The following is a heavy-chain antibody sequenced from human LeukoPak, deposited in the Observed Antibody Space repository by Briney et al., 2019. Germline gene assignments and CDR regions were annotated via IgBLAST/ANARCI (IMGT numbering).Heavy chain of an antibody. CDR1: GDSIRSYQ. J-gene: IGHJ4*02. CDR2: ISYSGGT. D-gene: IGHD3-16*01. V-gene: IGHV4-59*01. CDR3: ATVGRGDHTWGTYSFDY. Sequence: TSETLSLTCTVSGDSIRSYQWSWFRQPPGKGLDWIGYISYSGGTVYSPSLRSRVTISVDTSKSQFSLKLSSVTAADTAVYYCATVGRGDHTWGTYSFDYWGQVILVTVSS.